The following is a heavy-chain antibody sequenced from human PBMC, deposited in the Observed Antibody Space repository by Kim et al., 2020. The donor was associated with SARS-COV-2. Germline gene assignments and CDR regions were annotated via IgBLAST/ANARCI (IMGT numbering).Heavy chain of an antibody. J-gene: IGHJ4*02. V-gene: IGHV3-23*01. Sequence: GGSLRLSCAASGFTFSTYGMSWVRQAPGRGLEWVSTISGSGGTPYYADSVKGRFTISRDNSKNTLYLQMNSLRAEDTAMSYCAKRQGDYWGQGILVTASS. CDR1: GFTFSTYG. CDR3: AKRQGDY. CDR2: ISGSGGTP.